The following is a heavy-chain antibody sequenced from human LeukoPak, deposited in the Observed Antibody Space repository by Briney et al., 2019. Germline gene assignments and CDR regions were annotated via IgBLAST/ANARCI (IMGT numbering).Heavy chain of an antibody. CDR3: AREIGGVVGDGYNFDY. V-gene: IGHV4-59*01. D-gene: IGHD5-24*01. CDR1: GDSISSSY. CDR2: IHYSGST. J-gene: IGHJ4*02. Sequence: SETLSLTCTVSGDSISSSYWSWIRQPPGKGLEWIGYIHYSGSTNYNPSLKSRVTISVDTSKNQFSLKLSSVTAADTAVYYCAREIGGVVGDGYNFDYWGQGTLVTVSS.